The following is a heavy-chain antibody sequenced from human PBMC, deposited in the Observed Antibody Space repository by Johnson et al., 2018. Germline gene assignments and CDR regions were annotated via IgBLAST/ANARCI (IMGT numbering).Heavy chain of an antibody. D-gene: IGHD1-26*01. V-gene: IGHV3-9*01. CDR3: VKGSTFAAISGVYFQH. J-gene: IGHJ1*01. Sequence: VQLVQSGGGLVQPGRSLRLSCAASGFIFDDYAMHWVRQAPGKGLEWVSDISWNSGKIAYADSVKGRFTISRDNAKKSLYRQMNSLRPEDTAVYYCVKGSTFAAISGVYFQHWGQGTLVTVAS. CDR1: GFIFDDYA. CDR2: ISWNSGKI.